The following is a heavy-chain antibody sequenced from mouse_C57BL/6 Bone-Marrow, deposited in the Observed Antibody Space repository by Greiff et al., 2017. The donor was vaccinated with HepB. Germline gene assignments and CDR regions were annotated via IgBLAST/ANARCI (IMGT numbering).Heavy chain of an antibody. CDR1: GFTFSSYT. J-gene: IGHJ4*01. D-gene: IGHD2-5*01. CDR2: ISGGGGNT. V-gene: IGHV5-9*01. Sequence: DVHLVESGGGLVKPGGSLKLSCAASGFTFSSYTMSWVRQTPEKRLEWVATISGGGGNTYYPDSVKGRFTISRDNAKNTLYLQMSSLRSEDTALYYCARRNSNYYAMDYWGQGTSVTVSS. CDR3: ARRNSNYYAMDY.